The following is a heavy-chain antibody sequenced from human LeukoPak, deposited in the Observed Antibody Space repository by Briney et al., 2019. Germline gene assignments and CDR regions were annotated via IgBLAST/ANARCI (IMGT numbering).Heavy chain of an antibody. CDR2: IYYSGST. CDR3: ARAYHSGRGFVEAFDI. Sequence: SETLSLTCTVSGGSISRGGYYWRWIRQHPGKGREWIAYIYYSGSTYYNPSLKSRVTISVDTSKNQFPLKLSSVTAADTAVYYCARAYHSGRGFVEAFDIWGQGTMVTVSS. J-gene: IGHJ3*02. V-gene: IGHV4-31*03. CDR1: GGSISRGGYY. D-gene: IGHD3-10*01.